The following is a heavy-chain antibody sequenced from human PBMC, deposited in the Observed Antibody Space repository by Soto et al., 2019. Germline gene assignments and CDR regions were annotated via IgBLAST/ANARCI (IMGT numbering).Heavy chain of an antibody. Sequence: SETLSLTCTVSGGSISSSSYYWGWIRQPPGKGLEWIGSIYYSGSTYYNPSLKSRVTISVDTSKNQFSLKLSSVTAADTAVYYCARDYDFWRGPNTQSGMDVWGQGTTVTVSS. V-gene: IGHV4-39*02. CDR2: IYYSGST. D-gene: IGHD3-3*01. J-gene: IGHJ6*02. CDR1: GGSISSSSYY. CDR3: ARDYDFWRGPNTQSGMDV.